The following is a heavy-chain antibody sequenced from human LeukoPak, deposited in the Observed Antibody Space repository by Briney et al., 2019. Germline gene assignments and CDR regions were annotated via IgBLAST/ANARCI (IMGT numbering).Heavy chain of an antibody. J-gene: IGHJ4*02. Sequence: SETLSLTCTVSGGSISSDYWSWIRQPPGKGLEWVGYIYYSGRTFYNPSLKSRVTMSVDTSRNQFSLKLSSVTAADTAIYYCARGFYSPAYWGQGTLVTVSS. CDR2: IYYSGRT. V-gene: IGHV4-59*01. CDR1: GGSISSDY. CDR3: ARGFYSPAY. D-gene: IGHD4-11*01.